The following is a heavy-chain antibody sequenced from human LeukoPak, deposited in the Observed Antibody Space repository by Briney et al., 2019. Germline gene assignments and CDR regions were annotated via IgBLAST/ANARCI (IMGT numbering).Heavy chain of an antibody. CDR1: GFPFNSHH. Sequence: GGSLRLSCAASGFPFNSHHMNWVRQAPGKGLEWVSVIYSGGSTYYADSVKGRFTISRDNSKNTLYLQMNSLRAEDTAVYYCARAPQWARFDYWGQGTLVTVSS. D-gene: IGHD2-8*01. CDR2: IYSGGST. J-gene: IGHJ4*02. CDR3: ARAPQWARFDY. V-gene: IGHV3-53*01.